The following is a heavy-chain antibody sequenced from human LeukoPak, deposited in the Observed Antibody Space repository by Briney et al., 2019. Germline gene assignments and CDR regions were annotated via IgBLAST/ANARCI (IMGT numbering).Heavy chain of an antibody. D-gene: IGHD2-2*02. Sequence: SVKVSCKASGFTFTSSAVQWVRQARGQRLEWIGWIVVGSGNTNYAQKFQERVTITRDMSTSTAYMELSSLGSEDTAVYYCASSVVPAAIAWFDPWGQGTLVTVSS. CDR2: IVVGSGNT. J-gene: IGHJ5*02. CDR3: ASSVVPAAIAWFDP. V-gene: IGHV1-58*01. CDR1: GFTFTSSA.